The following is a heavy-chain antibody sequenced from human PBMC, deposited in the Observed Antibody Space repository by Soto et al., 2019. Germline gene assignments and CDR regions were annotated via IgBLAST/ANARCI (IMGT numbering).Heavy chain of an antibody. CDR3: AKARQYMVRGVNIDY. CDR1: GFTFSSYA. V-gene: IGHV3-23*01. D-gene: IGHD3-10*01. CDR2: ISGSGGST. Sequence: GGSLRLSCAASGFTFSSYAMSWIRQAPGKGLEWVSAISGSGGSTYYADSVKGRFTISRDNSKNTLYLQMNSLRAEDTAVYYCAKARQYMVRGVNIDYWGQGTLVTVSS. J-gene: IGHJ4*02.